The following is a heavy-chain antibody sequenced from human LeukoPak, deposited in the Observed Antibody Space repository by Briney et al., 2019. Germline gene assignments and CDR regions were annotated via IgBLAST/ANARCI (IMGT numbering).Heavy chain of an antibody. Sequence: ASVKVSCKASGYTFTSYGISGVRQPPGKGLNGMGWISAYNGNTNYTQKLQGRVTMTTDTSTSTAYMELRSLRSDDTAVYYCARGPHSGSYTGGYWGQGALVTVSS. CDR1: GYTFTSYG. CDR2: ISAYNGNT. D-gene: IGHD1-26*01. J-gene: IGHJ4*02. V-gene: IGHV1-18*01. CDR3: ARGPHSGSYTGGY.